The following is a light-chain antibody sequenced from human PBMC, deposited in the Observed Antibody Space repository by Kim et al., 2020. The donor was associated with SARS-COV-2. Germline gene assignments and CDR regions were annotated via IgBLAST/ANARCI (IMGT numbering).Light chain of an antibody. J-gene: IGLJ1*01. V-gene: IGLV2-14*03. CDR3: SSYTSSSTYV. CDR1: SSDVGGYNY. CDR2: DVS. Sequence: GQSNTDSCHGTSSDVGGYNYVSWYQQHPGKAPKLMIYDVSNRPSGVSNRFSGSKSGNTASLTISGLQAEDEADYYCSSYTSSSTYVFGTGTKVTVL.